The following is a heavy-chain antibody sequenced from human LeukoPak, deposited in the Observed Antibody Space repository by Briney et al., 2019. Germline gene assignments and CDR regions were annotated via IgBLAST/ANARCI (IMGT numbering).Heavy chain of an antibody. CDR2: ISSSSSYI. Sequence: GGSLRLSCAASGFTFSSYSMNWVRQAPGKGLEWVSSISSSSSYIYYADSVKGRPTISRDNAKNSLYLQMNSLRAEDTAVYYCRAYDHNYDAFDIWGQGTMVTVSS. CDR3: RAYDHNYDAFDI. CDR1: GFTFSSYS. J-gene: IGHJ3*02. D-gene: IGHD5-12*01. V-gene: IGHV3-21*01.